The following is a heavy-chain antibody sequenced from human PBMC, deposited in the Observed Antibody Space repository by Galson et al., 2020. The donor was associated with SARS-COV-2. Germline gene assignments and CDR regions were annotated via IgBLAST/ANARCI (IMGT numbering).Heavy chain of an antibody. D-gene: IGHD3-3*01. J-gene: IGHJ3*02. CDR1: GYTFNTYG. CDR3: ARDWSTSRRGAFDI. Sequence: ASVKVPCKSSGYTFNTYGISWVRPAPGQGLEWMGWISPNSGNTYYAQKFQGRVTLTRDKFTSTVYMDLRGLTSDDTAVYYCARDWSTSRRGAFDIWGQGTQVTVSS. V-gene: IGHV1-18*01. CDR2: ISPNSGNT.